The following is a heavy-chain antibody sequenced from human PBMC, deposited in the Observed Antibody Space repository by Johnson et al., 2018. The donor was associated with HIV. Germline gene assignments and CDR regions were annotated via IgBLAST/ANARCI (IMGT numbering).Heavy chain of an antibody. D-gene: IGHD3-10*01. CDR1: GLSFSNFG. V-gene: IGHV3-30*03. CDR2: ISFDGKLK. Sequence: QVQLVESGGGVVQPGKSLTLSCVVSGLSFSNFGIHWVRQAPGKGPEWVAVISFDGKLKKYADSVKGRFTISRDNSKNTLYLQMTSLSQDDTAVYSCYCTDHVGAGSESKGTFDAWGQGTMVTVSS. J-gene: IGHJ3*01. CDR3: YCTDHVGAGSESKGTFDA.